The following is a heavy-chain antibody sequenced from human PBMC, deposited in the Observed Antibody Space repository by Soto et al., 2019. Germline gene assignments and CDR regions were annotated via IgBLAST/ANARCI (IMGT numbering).Heavy chain of an antibody. Sequence: GGSLRLSCAASGFTFSSYSMNWVRQAPGKGLEWVSSISSSSSYIYYADSVKGRFTISRDNAKNSLYLQMNSLRAEDTAVYYCARTFIYDSSGLLRPYYFDYWGQGTLVTVSS. CDR2: ISSSSSYI. J-gene: IGHJ4*02. D-gene: IGHD3-22*01. CDR3: ARTFIYDSSGLLRPYYFDY. CDR1: GFTFSSYS. V-gene: IGHV3-21*01.